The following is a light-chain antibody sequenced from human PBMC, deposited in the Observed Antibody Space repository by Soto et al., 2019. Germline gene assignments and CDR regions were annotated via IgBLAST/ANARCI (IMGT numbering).Light chain of an antibody. J-gene: IGKJ1*01. CDR2: GAS. CDR1: QSVSSN. V-gene: IGKV3-15*01. CDR3: QHYNNWPRT. Sequence: EIVMTQSSAILSVSPGERATLSCRASQSVSSNLAWYQQKPGQAPRLLIYGASTRATGIPARFSGSGSGTEFTLTISSLQSEDFAVYYCQHYNNWPRTFGQGTKVEIK.